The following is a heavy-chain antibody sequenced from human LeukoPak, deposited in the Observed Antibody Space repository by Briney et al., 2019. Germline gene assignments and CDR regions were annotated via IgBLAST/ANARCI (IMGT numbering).Heavy chain of an antibody. CDR2: IYYSGST. CDR3: ARVASVGATRALDY. J-gene: IGHJ4*02. Sequence: SQSLSLTCTVSGGSITSDYWSWIRQPPGKGLESIGYIYYSGSTNYNPSLKSRVTISVDTSKNQFSLKLSSVTAADTAVYYCARVASVGATRALDYWGQGTLVTVSS. D-gene: IGHD1-26*01. V-gene: IGHV4-59*01. CDR1: GGSITSDY.